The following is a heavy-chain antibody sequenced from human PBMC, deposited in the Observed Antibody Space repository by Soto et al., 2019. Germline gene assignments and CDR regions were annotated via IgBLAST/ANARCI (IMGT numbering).Heavy chain of an antibody. CDR2: IYYSGST. Sequence: SETLSLTCTVSGGSISSSSYYWGWIRQPPGKGLEWIGSIYYSGSTYHNPSLKSRVTISVDTSKNQFSLKLSSVTAADTAVYYCATHDLRSNWFDPWGQGTLVTVSS. J-gene: IGHJ5*02. CDR1: GGSISSSSYY. CDR3: ATHDLRSNWFDP. V-gene: IGHV4-39*01. D-gene: IGHD5-12*01.